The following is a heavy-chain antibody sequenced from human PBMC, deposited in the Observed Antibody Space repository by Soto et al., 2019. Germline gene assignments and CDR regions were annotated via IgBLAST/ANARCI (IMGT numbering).Heavy chain of an antibody. CDR1: GFTFSNAW. Sequence: LRLSCAASGFTFSNAWMSWVRQAPGKGLEWVGRIKSKTDGGTTDYAAPVKGRFTISRDDSKNTLYLQMNSLKTEDTAVYYCTTVCPRSGGSCYAYWGQGTLVTVSS. D-gene: IGHD2-15*01. CDR3: TTVCPRSGGSCYAY. J-gene: IGHJ4*02. V-gene: IGHV3-15*01. CDR2: IKSKTDGGTT.